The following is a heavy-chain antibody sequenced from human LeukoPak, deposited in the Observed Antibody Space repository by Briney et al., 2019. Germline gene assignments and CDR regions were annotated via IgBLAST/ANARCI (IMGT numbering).Heavy chain of an antibody. CDR1: GFTFSSYS. CDR3: ARGGCSSASCYYYYGMDV. J-gene: IGHJ6*02. CDR2: ISSSSDYI. D-gene: IGHD2-2*01. Sequence: GGSLRLSCAASGFTFSSYSMNWVRQAPGKGLEWVSSISSSSDYIYYTDSVKGRFTISRDNAKNSLYLQMNSLRAEDTAVYYWARGGCSSASCYYYYGMDVWGQGTTVTVSS. V-gene: IGHV3-21*01.